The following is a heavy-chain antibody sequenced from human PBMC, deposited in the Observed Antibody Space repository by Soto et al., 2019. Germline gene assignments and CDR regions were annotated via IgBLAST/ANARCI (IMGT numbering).Heavy chain of an antibody. Sequence: GGSLRLSCVASGFSFSDYSMSWVRQAPGKGLEWVSFISLSGTSTYYGDSVKGRFTISKDKSRNTLYLQMNSLRAEDTAVYYCAKDDEWSPQPMWGQGTLVTVSS. CDR3: AKDDEWSPQPM. CDR2: ISLSGTST. V-gene: IGHV3-23*01. D-gene: IGHD3-3*01. J-gene: IGHJ4*02. CDR1: GFSFSDYS.